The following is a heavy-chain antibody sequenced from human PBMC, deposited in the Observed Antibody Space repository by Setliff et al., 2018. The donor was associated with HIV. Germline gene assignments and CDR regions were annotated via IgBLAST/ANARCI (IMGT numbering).Heavy chain of an antibody. CDR2: LDSSGTT. Sequence: SETLSLTCTISGGAFGVYRWSWIRQAAGRGQEWLGRLDSSGTTDYKPSLKGRVAISVDASRNQFSLRVTSVTAADTAVYFCARDRHSSGLGSYGPWGPGSLVTVSS. J-gene: IGHJ5*02. CDR1: GGAFGVYR. V-gene: IGHV4-4*07. D-gene: IGHD3-10*01. CDR3: ARDRHSSGLGSYGP.